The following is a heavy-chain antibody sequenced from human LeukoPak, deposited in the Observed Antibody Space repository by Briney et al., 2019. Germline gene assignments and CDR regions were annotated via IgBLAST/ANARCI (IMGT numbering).Heavy chain of an antibody. CDR2: INPNSGGT. Sequence: EASVKVSCKASGYTFTSYGISWVRQAPGQGLEWMGWINPNSGGTNYAQKFQGRVTMTRDTSISTAYMELSRLRSDDTAVYYCARFLGRSGYYYWGQGTLVTVSS. D-gene: IGHD3-22*01. V-gene: IGHV1-2*02. CDR1: GYTFTSYG. J-gene: IGHJ4*02. CDR3: ARFLGRSGYYY.